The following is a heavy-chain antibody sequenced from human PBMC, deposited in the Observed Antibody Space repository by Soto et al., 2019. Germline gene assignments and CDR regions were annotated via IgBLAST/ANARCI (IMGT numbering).Heavy chain of an antibody. CDR3: AKGRGVTTLTTFDY. CDR2: ISGSGSST. V-gene: IGHV3-23*01. D-gene: IGHD4-17*01. Sequence: GGSLRLSCAASGFTFSSYAMSWVRQAPGKGLEWVSAISGSGSSTYYADSVKGRFTISRDNSKTTLYLQMNSLRAEDTAVYYCAKGRGVTTLTTFDYWGQGTLVTVSS. J-gene: IGHJ4*02. CDR1: GFTFSSYA.